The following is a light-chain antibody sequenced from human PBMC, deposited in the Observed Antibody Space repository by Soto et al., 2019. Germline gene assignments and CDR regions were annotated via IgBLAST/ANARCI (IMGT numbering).Light chain of an antibody. V-gene: IGKV3-20*01. CDR3: QQYGRSPPYT. CDR1: QSVSSSY. CDR2: GAS. J-gene: IGKJ2*01. Sequence: EIVLTQSPGTLSLSPGERATLSCRASQSVSSSYLAWYQQKPGQAPRLLISGASSRATGMPDRFSSIGSGTDSPLTISTLEPEDFAVYYCQQYGRSPPYTFGQRTKIEMK.